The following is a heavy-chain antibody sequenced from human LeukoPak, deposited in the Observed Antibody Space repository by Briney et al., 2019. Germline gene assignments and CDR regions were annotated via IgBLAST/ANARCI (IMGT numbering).Heavy chain of an antibody. CDR1: GFTFSSYA. J-gene: IGHJ4*02. V-gene: IGHV3-23*01. D-gene: IGHD3-22*01. CDR2: ISGSGGST. Sequence: GGSLRLSCAASGFTFSSYAMSWARQAPGKGLEWVSAISGSGGSTYYADSVKGRFTISRDNSKNTLYLQMNSLRAEDTAVYYCVKTVMDYYYSSDRYYFDYWGQGTLVTVSS. CDR3: VKTVMDYYYSSDRYYFDY.